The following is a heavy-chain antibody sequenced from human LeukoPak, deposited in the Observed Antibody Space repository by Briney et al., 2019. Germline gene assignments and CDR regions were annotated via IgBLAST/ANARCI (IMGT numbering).Heavy chain of an antibody. J-gene: IGHJ4*02. CDR1: GGSVSSSSSY. CDR3: TRHGLDRHYFWGSYRNYLPLDH. V-gene: IGHV4-39*01. CDR2: IYYSGST. D-gene: IGHD3-16*02. Sequence: ASETLSHTRTLSGGSVSSSSSYWGWIRQPPGTGVGWIGSIYYSGSTYYNPSLKSRVPISVDTSRNQFSLKLSSVTAAGTAGDYSTRHGLDRHYFWGSYRNYLPLDHWRQGPLVTVSS.